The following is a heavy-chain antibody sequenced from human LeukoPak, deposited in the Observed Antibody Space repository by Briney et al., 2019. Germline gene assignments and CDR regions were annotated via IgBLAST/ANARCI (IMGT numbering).Heavy chain of an antibody. CDR3: ARETMDYYDSSGRYYFDY. D-gene: IGHD3-22*01. V-gene: IGHV4-31*03. CDR2: IYYSGST. CDR1: GGSISSGGYY. Sequence: SQTLSLTCTVFGGSISSGGYYWSWIRQHPGKGLEWIGYIYYSGSTYYNLSLKSRVTISVDTSKNQFSLKLSSVTAADTAVYYCARETMDYYDSSGRYYFDYWGQGTLVTVSS. J-gene: IGHJ4*02.